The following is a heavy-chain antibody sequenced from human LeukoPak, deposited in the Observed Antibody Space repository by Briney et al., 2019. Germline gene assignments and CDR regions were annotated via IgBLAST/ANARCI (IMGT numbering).Heavy chain of an antibody. Sequence: GGSLRLSCAASGFTFSSYSMNWVRQAPGKGLEWVSSISSSSSYIYYADSVKGRFTISRDYAKNSLYLQMNSLRAEDTAVYYCARDIRYYYGSGSYYNFFQFDYWGQGTLVTVSS. CDR2: ISSSSSYI. CDR1: GFTFSSYS. CDR3: ARDIRYYYGSGSYYNFFQFDY. V-gene: IGHV3-21*01. D-gene: IGHD3-10*01. J-gene: IGHJ4*02.